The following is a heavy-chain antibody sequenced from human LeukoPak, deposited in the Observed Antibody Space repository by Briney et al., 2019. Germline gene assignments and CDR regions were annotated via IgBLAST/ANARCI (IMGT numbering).Heavy chain of an antibody. CDR3: ARSDGDWVPNIDY. CDR1: GYTYTSYD. CDR2: MNPNSANT. J-gene: IGHJ4*02. Sequence: ASVKVSCKASGYTYTSYDINWVRQATGQALEWMGWMNPNSANTGYAQKFQGRVTMTRDTSISTAYMELSSLRSDVTAVYYCARSDGDWVPNIDYWGQGTLVTVSS. V-gene: IGHV1-8*01. D-gene: IGHD4-17*01.